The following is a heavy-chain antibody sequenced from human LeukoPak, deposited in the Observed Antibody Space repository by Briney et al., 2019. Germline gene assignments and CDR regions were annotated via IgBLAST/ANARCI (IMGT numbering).Heavy chain of an antibody. CDR2: IYYSGST. J-gene: IGHJ4*02. CDR3: ARGRTNRRVRVDYFDY. CDR1: GGSISSSSYY. Sequence: PSETPSLTCTVPGGSISSSSYYWGWIRQPPGKGLEWIGSIYYSGSTYYNPSLKSRVTISVDTSKNQFSLKLSSVTAADTAVYYCARGRTNRRVRVDYFDYWGQGTLVTVSS. V-gene: IGHV4-39*07. D-gene: IGHD2-8*01.